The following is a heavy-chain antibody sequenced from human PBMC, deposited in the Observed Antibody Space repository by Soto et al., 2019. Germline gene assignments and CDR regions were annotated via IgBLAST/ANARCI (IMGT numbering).Heavy chain of an antibody. V-gene: IGHV1-2*02. J-gene: IGHJ6*02. Sequence: ASVKVSCKASGYTFTNYYIHWVRQAPGQGLEWIGWINPLTGDTTYAQNFQDRVTMTTDTSIGTAYMELSRLRSDDTAVFYCGRDLIYDVLTGLYYYFGMDVWGLGTTVTVSS. CDR1: GYTFTNYY. CDR2: INPLTGDT. CDR3: GRDLIYDVLTGLYYYFGMDV. D-gene: IGHD3-9*01.